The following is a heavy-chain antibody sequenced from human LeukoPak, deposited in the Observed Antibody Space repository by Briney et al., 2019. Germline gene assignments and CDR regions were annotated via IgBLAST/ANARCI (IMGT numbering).Heavy chain of an antibody. J-gene: IGHJ4*01. CDR2: ISGSGSDM. V-gene: IGHV3-11*01. CDR3: STDPRLLIY. CDR1: GFGFSDSY. Sequence: GGSLRLSCVVSGFGFSDSYMTWIRQTPGKGLEWLAYISGSGSDMYYADSVKGRFAISRDNAKNSLYLQMNSLRPDDTALYYCSTDPRLLIYWGHGTLVTVSS. D-gene: IGHD2-8*01.